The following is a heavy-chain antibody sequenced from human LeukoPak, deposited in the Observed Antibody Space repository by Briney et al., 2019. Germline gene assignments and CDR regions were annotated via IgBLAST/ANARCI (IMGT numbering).Heavy chain of an antibody. V-gene: IGHV3-23*01. Sequence: GGSLRLSCAASGFTFSSYAMSWVRQAPGKGLEWVSSITTSGGSTSYAVSVKGRFTISRDNAKNSLSLQMNSLRAEDTAVYYCARAIAVAGPYYFDYWGQGTLVTVSS. CDR2: ITTSGGST. D-gene: IGHD6-19*01. CDR3: ARAIAVAGPYYFDY. CDR1: GFTFSSYA. J-gene: IGHJ4*02.